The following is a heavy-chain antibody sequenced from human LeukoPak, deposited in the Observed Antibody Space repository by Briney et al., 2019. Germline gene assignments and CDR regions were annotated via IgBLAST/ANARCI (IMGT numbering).Heavy chain of an antibody. V-gene: IGHV3-30*04. D-gene: IGHD3-9*01. Sequence: GGSLRLSCAASGFTFSSYAIHWVRQAPGKGLEWVAVISPDGSNKYFADSVKGRFTISRDNAKNTLYLQMNTLRVEDTAVYYCTRDLMDYDVSTGLHHYYMDVWGQGTTVTVSS. J-gene: IGHJ6*02. CDR1: GFTFSSYA. CDR2: ISPDGSNK. CDR3: TRDLMDYDVSTGLHHYYMDV.